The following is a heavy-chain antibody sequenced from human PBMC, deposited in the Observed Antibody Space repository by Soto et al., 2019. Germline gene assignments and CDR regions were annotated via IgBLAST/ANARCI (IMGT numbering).Heavy chain of an antibody. Sequence: EVQLVESGGGLVQPGRSLRLSCTASGFTFGDYAMSWFRQAPGKGLEWVGFIRSKAYGGTTEYAASVKGRFTISRDDSKSIAYLQMNSLKTEDTAVYYCTREIAYCSGGSCYPDLAFDYWGQGTLVTVSS. V-gene: IGHV3-49*03. CDR3: TREIAYCSGGSCYPDLAFDY. J-gene: IGHJ4*02. CDR2: IRSKAYGGTT. D-gene: IGHD2-15*01. CDR1: GFTFGDYA.